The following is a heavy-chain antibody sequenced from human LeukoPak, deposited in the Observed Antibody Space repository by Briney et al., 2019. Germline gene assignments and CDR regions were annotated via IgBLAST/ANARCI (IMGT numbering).Heavy chain of an antibody. CDR3: ATEIVGYGDVHYFDS. D-gene: IGHD4-17*01. J-gene: IGHJ4*03. CDR2: FNPEDAET. CDR1: GYTLTEIS. Sequence: APVKPCCTVSGYTLTEISMHWVRQSPGQGLEWMGGFNPEDAETIYARSIQGRLAVTEDTSTDTAYMELSSLRSEDTAMYYCATEIVGYGDVHYFDSWGHERLGSVSS. V-gene: IGHV1-24*01.